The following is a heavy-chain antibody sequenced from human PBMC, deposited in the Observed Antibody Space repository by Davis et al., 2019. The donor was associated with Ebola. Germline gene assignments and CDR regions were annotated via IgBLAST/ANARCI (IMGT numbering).Heavy chain of an antibody. Sequence: GGSLRLSCAPSGFTVSSNYMSWVRQAPGKGLEWVSVIYSGGSTYYADSVKGRFTISRDNSKNTLYLQMNSLRAEDTAVYYCAREAYSSSSFYYYGMDVWGQGTTVTVSS. CDR3: AREAYSSSSFYYYGMDV. J-gene: IGHJ6*02. V-gene: IGHV3-53*01. D-gene: IGHD6-6*01. CDR2: IYSGGST. CDR1: GFTVSSNY.